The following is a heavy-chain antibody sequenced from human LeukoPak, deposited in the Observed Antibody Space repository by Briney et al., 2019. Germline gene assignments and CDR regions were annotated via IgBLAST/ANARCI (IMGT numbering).Heavy chain of an antibody. CDR2: IIPIFGTA. CDR3: ARATLPDDAFDI. J-gene: IGHJ3*02. V-gene: IGHV1-69*13. CDR1: GGTFSSYA. Sequence: ASVKVSCKASGGTFSSYAISWVRQAPGQGLEWMGGIIPIFGTANYAQKFQGRVTITADESTSTAYMELSSLRSEDTAVYYCARATLPDDAFDIWGQGTMVTVSS. D-gene: IGHD3-16*01.